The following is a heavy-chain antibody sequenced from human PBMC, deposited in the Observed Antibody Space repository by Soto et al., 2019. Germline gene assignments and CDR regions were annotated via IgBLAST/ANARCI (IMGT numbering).Heavy chain of an antibody. CDR2: IDWDDGK. J-gene: IGHJ5*02. CDR1: GFSLTTSGMC. D-gene: IGHD4-17*01. Sequence: SGPTLVNPTQTLTLTCSFSGFSLTTSGMCVGWIRQPPGKALEWLALIDWDDGKFYSPSLKTRLTISKDTSKNQVVLTMTNMDPVDTATYFCARITQGDYSWFVPWGPGTLVTVSS. CDR3: ARITQGDYSWFVP. V-gene: IGHV2-70*01.